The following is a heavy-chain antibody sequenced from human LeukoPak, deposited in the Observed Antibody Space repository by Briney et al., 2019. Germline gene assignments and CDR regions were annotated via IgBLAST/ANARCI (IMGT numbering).Heavy chain of an antibody. CDR3: AKDWVAARLNYYYGMDV. D-gene: IGHD6-6*01. J-gene: IGHJ6*02. V-gene: IGHV3-11*04. CDR1: GFTFSDYY. CDR2: ISSSGSTI. Sequence: GGSLRLSCAASGFTFSDYYMSWIRQAPGKGLEWVSYISSSGSTIYYADSVKGRFTISRDNAKNSLYLQMNSLRAEDTAVYYCAKDWVAARLNYYYGMDVWGQGTTVTVSS.